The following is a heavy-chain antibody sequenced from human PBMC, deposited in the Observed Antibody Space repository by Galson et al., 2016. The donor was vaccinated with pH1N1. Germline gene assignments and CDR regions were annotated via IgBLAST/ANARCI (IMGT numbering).Heavy chain of an antibody. Sequence: SLRLSCAGSGFTFSQHSLHWVRQTPGKGLEWVAVISHDGRYEYYRDSVKGRFIISRDNSEKTMFLQMDSLREEDTGFYYCAKDRNYYGPSDTFNVWGLGTQVTV. CDR1: GFTFSQHS. V-gene: IGHV3-30*04. D-gene: IGHD3-10*01. J-gene: IGHJ3*01. CDR2: ISHDGRYE. CDR3: AKDRNYYGPSDTFNV.